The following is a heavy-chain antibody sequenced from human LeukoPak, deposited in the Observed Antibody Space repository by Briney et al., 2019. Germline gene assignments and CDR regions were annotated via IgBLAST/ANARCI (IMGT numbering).Heavy chain of an antibody. D-gene: IGHD1-26*01. CDR2: IYYSGST. CDR3: ARVGSGSYYQDAFDI. J-gene: IGHJ3*02. V-gene: IGHV4-30-4*08. CDR1: GGSISSGDYY. Sequence: PSETLSLTCTVSGGSISSGDYYWGWIRQPPGKGLEWIGYIYYSGSTYYNPSLKSRFTISVDTSKNQFSLKLSSVTAADTAVYYCARVGSGSYYQDAFDIWGQGTMVTVSS.